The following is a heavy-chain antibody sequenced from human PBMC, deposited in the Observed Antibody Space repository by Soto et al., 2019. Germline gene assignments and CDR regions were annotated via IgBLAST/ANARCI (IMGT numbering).Heavy chain of an antibody. CDR3: ARHPGYAVPTVYATHYFDY. CDR2: IYYSGST. Sequence: QLQLQESGPGLVKPSETLSLTCTVSGGSISSNNYYWGWIRQPPGKGLEWIGSIYYSGSTYYNPSLKSRVTMSVDTSKCQCSLRLSSVTAADTAVYYCARHPGYAVPTVYATHYFDYWGQGILVTVSS. CDR1: GGSISSNNYY. D-gene: IGHD2-8*01. V-gene: IGHV4-39*01. J-gene: IGHJ4*02.